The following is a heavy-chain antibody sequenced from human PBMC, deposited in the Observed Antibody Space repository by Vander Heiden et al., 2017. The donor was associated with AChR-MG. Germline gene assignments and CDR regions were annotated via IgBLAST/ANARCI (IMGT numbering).Heavy chain of an antibody. J-gene: IGHJ4*02. CDR2: INHSGST. CDR3: ARANSGSYLTTPKKNYFDY. V-gene: IGHV4-34*01. D-gene: IGHD1-26*01. CDR1: GGSFSGYY. Sequence: QVQLQQWGAGLLKPSETLSLTCAVYGGSFSGYYWSWIRQPPGKGLEWIGEINHSGSTNYNPSLKSRVTISVDTSKNQFSLKLSSVTAADTAVYYCARANSGSYLTTPKKNYFDYWGQGTLVTVSS.